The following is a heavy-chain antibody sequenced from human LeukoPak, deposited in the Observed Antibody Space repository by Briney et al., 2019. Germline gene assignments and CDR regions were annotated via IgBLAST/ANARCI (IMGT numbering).Heavy chain of an antibody. J-gene: IGHJ4*02. CDR3: AGYGGDWNFDFDS. D-gene: IGHD2-21*01. V-gene: IGHV4-34*01. CDR1: GGSLDIYY. CDR2: ITYRRSA. Sequence: PSETLSLTCAVYGGSLDIYYWMFVRQPPGKGLHWIGEITYRRSADYNPSLKSRASITIDASQRQISLKLTSLTAADTAVYYCAGYGGDWNFDFDSWGQGTLVSVSP.